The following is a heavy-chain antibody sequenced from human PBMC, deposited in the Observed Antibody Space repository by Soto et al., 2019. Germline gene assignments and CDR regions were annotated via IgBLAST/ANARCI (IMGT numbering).Heavy chain of an antibody. D-gene: IGHD6-13*01. CDR1: GGTFSSYA. Sequence: SVKVSCKASGGTFSSYAISWVRQAPGQGLEWMGGIIPIFGTANYAQKFQGRVTITADESTSTAYMELSSLRSEDTAVYYGARGHYSSSWTFDYWGQGTLVTVPS. CDR3: ARGHYSSSWTFDY. CDR2: IIPIFGTA. J-gene: IGHJ4*02. V-gene: IGHV1-69*13.